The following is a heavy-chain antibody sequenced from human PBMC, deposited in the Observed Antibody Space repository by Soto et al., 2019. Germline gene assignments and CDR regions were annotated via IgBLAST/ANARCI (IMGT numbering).Heavy chain of an antibody. CDR2: ISSTTNYI. J-gene: IGHJ4*02. CDR3: ARESEDLTSNFDY. V-gene: IGHV3-21*06. CDR1: GFTFTRYS. Sequence: PGGSLRLSCAASGFTFTRYSMNWVRQAPGKGPEWVSSISSTTNYIYYGDSMKGRFTISRDNAKNSLYLEMNSLRAEDTAVYYCARESEDLTSNFDYWGQGTLVTGLL.